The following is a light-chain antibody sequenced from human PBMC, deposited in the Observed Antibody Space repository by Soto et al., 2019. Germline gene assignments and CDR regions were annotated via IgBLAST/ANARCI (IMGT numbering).Light chain of an antibody. CDR1: QSVSPSS. CDR3: QQFAGS. Sequence: EILLTQSPGTLSLSPGERATLSCRASQSVSPSSLAWYQQRPGQSPRLLIYGASSRATGIPDRFSGRGSGTDFTLIISGLEPEDFAVYYCQQFAGSFGGGTKVDIK. V-gene: IGKV3-20*01. CDR2: GAS. J-gene: IGKJ4*02.